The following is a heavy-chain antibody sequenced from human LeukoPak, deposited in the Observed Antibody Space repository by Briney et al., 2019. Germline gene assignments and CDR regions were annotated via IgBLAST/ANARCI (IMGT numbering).Heavy chain of an antibody. CDR3: ASGQGGCSGGSCYYDAFDI. Sequence: GASVKVSCKASGYTFTGYYMHWVRQAPGQGLEWMGIINPSGGSTSYAQKFQGRVTMTRDTSTSTVYMELSSLRSEDTAVYYCASGQGGCSGGSCYYDAFDIWGQGTMVTVSS. CDR1: GYTFTGYY. CDR2: INPSGGST. D-gene: IGHD2-15*01. J-gene: IGHJ3*02. V-gene: IGHV1-46*01.